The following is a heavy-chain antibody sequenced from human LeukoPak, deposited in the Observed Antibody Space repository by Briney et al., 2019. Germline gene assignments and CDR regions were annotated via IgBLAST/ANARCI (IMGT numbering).Heavy chain of an antibody. CDR3: ARVGRRRYYYDSSGYPIFDY. V-gene: IGHV1-8*02. Sequence: ASVKVSCKASGYTFTSYDINWVRQATGQGLEWMGWMNPNSGNTGYAQKFQGRVTMTRNTSISTAYMELSSLRSEDTAVYYCARVGRRRYYYDSSGYPIFDYWGQGTLVTVSS. CDR1: GYTFTSYD. D-gene: IGHD3-22*01. CDR2: MNPNSGNT. J-gene: IGHJ4*02.